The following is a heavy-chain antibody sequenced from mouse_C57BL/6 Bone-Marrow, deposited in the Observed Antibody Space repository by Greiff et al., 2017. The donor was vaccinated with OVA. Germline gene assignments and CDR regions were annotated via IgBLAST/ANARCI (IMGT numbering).Heavy chain of an antibody. D-gene: IGHD2-5*01. CDR1: GYTFTEYT. CDR3: ARHEVYYSNYDWYFDV. Sequence: QVQLQQSGAELVKPGASVKLSCKASGYTFTEYTIHWVKQRSGQGLEWIGWFYPGSGSIKYNEKFKDKATLTADKSTSTVYLELSRLTSEDSAVYFCARHEVYYSNYDWYFDVWCTGTTVTVSS. J-gene: IGHJ1*03. V-gene: IGHV1-62-2*01. CDR2: FYPGSGSI.